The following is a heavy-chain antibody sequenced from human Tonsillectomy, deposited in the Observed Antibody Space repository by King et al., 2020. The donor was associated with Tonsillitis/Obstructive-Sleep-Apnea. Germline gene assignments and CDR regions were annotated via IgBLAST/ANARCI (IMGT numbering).Heavy chain of an antibody. V-gene: IGHV4-39*01. J-gene: IGHJ4*02. D-gene: IGHD1-1*01. CDR1: GCSISSSNYY. CDR2: IYYSGGT. Sequence: QLQESGPGLVKPSEILPLTCTVSGCSISSSNYYWGWIRQPPGNVLELMWSIYYSGGTYYNPSLESRGTISIATSKNQFSLKLGSVTAADTAVYYCARRDLEFDYWGQGTLVTVSS. CDR3: ARRDLEFDY.